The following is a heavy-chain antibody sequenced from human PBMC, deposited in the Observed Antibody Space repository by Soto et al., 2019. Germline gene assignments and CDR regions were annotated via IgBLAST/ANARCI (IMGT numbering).Heavy chain of an antibody. D-gene: IGHD3-16*01. CDR3: ARGGNPIDY. CDR1: GYTFTKFG. CDR2: ISADNGNT. J-gene: IGHJ4*02. Sequence: QVQLVQSGAEVKKPGASVKVSCKASGYTFTKFGSSWVRQAPGQGLEWMGWISADNGNTNYAQNFKGRAHMTTATATSTACVELRSLRSDATAVDYCARGGNPIDYWGQGTLVTVSS. V-gene: IGHV1-18*01.